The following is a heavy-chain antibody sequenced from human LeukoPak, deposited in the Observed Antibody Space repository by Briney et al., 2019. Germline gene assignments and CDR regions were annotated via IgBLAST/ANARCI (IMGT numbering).Heavy chain of an antibody. CDR2: IYYSGST. D-gene: IGHD5-24*01. CDR3: VRARRDGYNLGDLFDY. V-gene: IGHV4-59*01. J-gene: IGHJ4*02. CDR1: GGSISSYY. Sequence: PSETLSLTCTVSGGSISSYYWSWIRQPPGKGLEWIGYIYYSGSTNYNPSLKSRVTISVDTSKNQFSLKLSSVTAADTAVYYCVRARRDGYNLGDLFDYWGQGTLVTVSS.